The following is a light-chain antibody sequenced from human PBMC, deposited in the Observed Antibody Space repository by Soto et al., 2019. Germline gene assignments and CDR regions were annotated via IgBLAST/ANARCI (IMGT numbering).Light chain of an antibody. Sequence: QLVLTQPRSVSGSPGQSVTISCTGTSSDVGGYDFVSWYQQHPGKAPKPMIYDVTNRPSGVPDRFSGSKSGNTASLTISGLQAEDEADYYCCSYAGSYTLIFGGGTKLTVL. CDR3: CSYAGSYTLI. CDR2: DVT. J-gene: IGLJ2*01. V-gene: IGLV2-11*01. CDR1: SSDVGGYDF.